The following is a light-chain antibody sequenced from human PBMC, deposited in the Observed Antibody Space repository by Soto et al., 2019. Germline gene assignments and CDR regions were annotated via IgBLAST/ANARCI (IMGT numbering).Light chain of an antibody. CDR1: QSVSDN. CDR2: SAS. Sequence: EIVMTQSPVTLSVSPGERATLSCRASQSVSDNLAWYQQRPGQAPRLLIHSASTRGTGIPARFSGSGSGTEFTLSIGSLQSEDSAVYYCKQYSKWPLTFGQGTRLEIK. V-gene: IGKV3-15*01. J-gene: IGKJ5*01. CDR3: KQYSKWPLT.